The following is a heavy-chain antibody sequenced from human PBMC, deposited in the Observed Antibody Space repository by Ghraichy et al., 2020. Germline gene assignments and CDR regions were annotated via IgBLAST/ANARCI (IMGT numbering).Heavy chain of an antibody. D-gene: IGHD2-15*01. CDR2: IFYSGST. CDR1: GDSIDRRVYY. CDR3: ARMFPIGGVYYFDY. Sequence: SETLSLTCSVSGDSIDRRVYYWSWVRQSPQRGLEWIGLIFYSGSTTYNPPFANRVTLSLDTSKNQFSLDLKSITAADAATYYLARMFPIGGVYYFDYWGQGILVTVSS. V-gene: IGHV4-61*08. J-gene: IGHJ4*02.